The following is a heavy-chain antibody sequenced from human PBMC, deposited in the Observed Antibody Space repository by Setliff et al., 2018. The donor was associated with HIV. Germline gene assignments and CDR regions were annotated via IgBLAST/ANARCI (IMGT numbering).Heavy chain of an antibody. CDR2: ICYSGST. CDR3: ARVVPREVAPGGFDI. D-gene: IGHD5-12*01. CDR1: GYSVSSGYY. Sequence: SETLSLTCAVSGYSVSSGYYWGWIRQPPGKGLEWIASICYSGSTYYAPSLKSRVTISVDTSKNQFSLKLTSVTAADTAVYFCARVVPREVAPGGFDIWGQGTMVTVSS. V-gene: IGHV4-38-2*01. J-gene: IGHJ3*02.